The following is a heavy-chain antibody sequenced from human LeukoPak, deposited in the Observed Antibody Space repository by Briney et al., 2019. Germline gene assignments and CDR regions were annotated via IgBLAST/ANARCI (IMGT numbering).Heavy chain of an antibody. CDR1: GGSISIYY. CDR2: IYNSGST. J-gene: IGHJ4*02. CDR3: VRDRELHY. Sequence: AKTLSLTCTVSGGSISIYYWSWVRQPPGRGLEWIGYIYNSGSTTYNPSLKSRATISVDTSKNQFSLKLTSMTAADTAFYYCVRDRELHYWGQGILVTVSS. V-gene: IGHV4-59*01. D-gene: IGHD1-7*01.